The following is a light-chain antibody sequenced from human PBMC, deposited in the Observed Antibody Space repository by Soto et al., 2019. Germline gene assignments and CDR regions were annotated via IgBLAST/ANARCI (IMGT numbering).Light chain of an antibody. CDR1: SSNIGNNA. Sequence: QSVLTQPHSVSEAPRQRVTISCSGSSSNIGNNAVNWYQQLPGKAPKLLIYYDDLLPSGVSDRFSGSNSGTSASLAISGLQSEDEADYYCAAWDDSLNGPVFGGGTKLTVL. V-gene: IGLV1-36*01. CDR2: YDD. J-gene: IGLJ3*02. CDR3: AAWDDSLNGPV.